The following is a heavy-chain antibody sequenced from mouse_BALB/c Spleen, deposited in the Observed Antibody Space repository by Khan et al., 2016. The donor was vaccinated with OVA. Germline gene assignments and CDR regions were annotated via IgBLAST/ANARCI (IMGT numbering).Heavy chain of an antibody. D-gene: IGHD1-1*01. CDR3: GRTDYYGRGYDVDY. CDR2: IDPYNGGT. V-gene: IGHV1S135*01. Sequence: EVELVESGPEPVKPGASVKVSCKASGYSFTDYNMFWVKQSHGKSLEWIGYIDPYNGGTSYNQKFKGKATLTVDKSSSTAFMHLNSLTSEDSAVFYCGRTDYYGRGYDVDYWGQGTTLQVS. CDR1: GYSFTDYN. J-gene: IGHJ2*01.